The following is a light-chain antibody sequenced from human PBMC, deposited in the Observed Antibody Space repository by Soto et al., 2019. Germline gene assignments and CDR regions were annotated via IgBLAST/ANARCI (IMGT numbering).Light chain of an antibody. CDR2: AAS. CDR3: QRSFSTPLT. J-gene: IGKJ4*01. V-gene: IGKV1-39*01. Sequence: DIQMTQSPSSLSASVGDRVTITCRASQSISSYLHWYQQKPGKAPKLLIYAASSLQSGVPSRFSGSGSGTDFTLTISSLQAEEFATYYCQRSFSTPLTFGGGTKVEIK. CDR1: QSISSY.